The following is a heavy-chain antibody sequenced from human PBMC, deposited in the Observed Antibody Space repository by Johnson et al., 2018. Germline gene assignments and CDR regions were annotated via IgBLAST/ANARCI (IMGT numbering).Heavy chain of an antibody. D-gene: IGHD3-22*01. CDR1: GITFSSYG. CDR3: AKASYYDSSGYYLPPEYFQH. V-gene: IGHV3-30*18. CDR2: ISYDGRNK. Sequence: QVRLVESGGGVVQPGRSLRLSCAASGITFSSYGMHWVRQAPGKGLEWVAVISYDGRNKYYADPVKGRFTIPRDNSKNTQYLQRNSLRAEDTAVYYCAKASYYDSSGYYLPPEYFQHWGQGTLVTVSS. J-gene: IGHJ1*01.